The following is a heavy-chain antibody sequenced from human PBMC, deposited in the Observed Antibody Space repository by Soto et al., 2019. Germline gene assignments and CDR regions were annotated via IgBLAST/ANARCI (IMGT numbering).Heavy chain of an antibody. CDR3: AGDVGGPTIPTGWGAYDI. D-gene: IGHD4-4*01. CDR1: GFTFDRYT. J-gene: IGHJ3*02. CDR2: IYGSGSAA. Sequence: EVQLLESGGGLVQPGGSLRLSCVASGFTFDRYTMTWVRQAPGRGLEWVSHIYGSGSAAYYRDSVRGRFTIFRDNSGNTLHRQMNSLRVEDTAGYYCAGDVGGPTIPTGWGAYDIWGQGTTVTVSS. V-gene: IGHV3-23*01.